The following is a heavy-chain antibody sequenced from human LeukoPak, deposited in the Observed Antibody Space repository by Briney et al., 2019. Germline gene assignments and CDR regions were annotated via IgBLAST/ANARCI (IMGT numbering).Heavy chain of an antibody. V-gene: IGHV4-61*02. CDR1: GGSISSGSYY. Sequence: SETLSLTCTVSGGSISSGSYYWSWIRHPAGKGLEWIGRIYTSGSTNYNPSLKSRVTISVDTSKNQFSLKLSSVTAADTAVYYCARGYSSSWFDYWGQGTLVTVSS. J-gene: IGHJ4*02. CDR3: ARGYSSSWFDY. D-gene: IGHD6-13*01. CDR2: IYTSGST.